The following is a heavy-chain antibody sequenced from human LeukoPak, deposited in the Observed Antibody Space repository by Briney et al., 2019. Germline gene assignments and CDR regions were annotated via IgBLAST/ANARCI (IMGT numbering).Heavy chain of an antibody. V-gene: IGHV3-7*04. CDR3: ARAPVGATTYSDY. D-gene: IGHD1-26*01. CDR2: IKKDGSEK. J-gene: IGHJ4*02. CDR1: GFTFSSYW. Sequence: QPGGSLRLSCAASGFTFSSYWMNWVRQAPGKGLEWVANIKKDGSEKYYVDSVKGRFTISRDNAKNSLYLQMNSLRAEDAAVYYCARAPVGATTYSDYWGQETLVTVSS.